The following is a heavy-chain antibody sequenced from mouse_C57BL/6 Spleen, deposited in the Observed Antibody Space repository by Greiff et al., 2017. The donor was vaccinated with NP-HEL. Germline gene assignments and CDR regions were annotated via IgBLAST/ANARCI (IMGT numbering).Heavy chain of an antibody. V-gene: IGHV1-50*01. J-gene: IGHJ4*01. CDR2: IDPSDSYT. CDR3: ARRTGPYAMDY. Sequence: VQLQQPGAELVKPGASVKLSCKASGYTFTSYWMQWVKQRPGQGLEWIGEIDPSDSYTNYNQKFKGKATLTVDTSSSTAYMQLSSLTSEDSAVYYCARRTGPYAMDYWGQGTSVTVSS. D-gene: IGHD4-1*01. CDR1: GYTFTSYW.